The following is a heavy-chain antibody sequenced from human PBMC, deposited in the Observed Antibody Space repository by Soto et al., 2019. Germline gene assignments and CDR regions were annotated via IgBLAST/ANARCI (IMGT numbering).Heavy chain of an antibody. V-gene: IGHV4-30-4*01. CDR2: IPSRGRP. CDR1: GASVTGGSYY. CDR3: ARDTYSGYDFGL. J-gene: IGHJ5*02. Sequence: QVQLRESGPGLVKPSQTLSLTCSVSGASVTGGSYYWSWVRQPPGKGLEWIGYIPSRGRPFYNPSLTSRGTISADTSKNLLSLQLTSVTAADTAVYYCARDTYSGYDFGLWGQGTLVTVSS. D-gene: IGHD5-12*01.